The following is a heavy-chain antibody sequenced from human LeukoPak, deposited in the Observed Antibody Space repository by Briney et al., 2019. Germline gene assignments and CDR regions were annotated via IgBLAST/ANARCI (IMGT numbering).Heavy chain of an antibody. CDR3: AKDKAYSSGPFDY. D-gene: IGHD3-22*01. CDR2: ISWNSDRI. Sequence: PGRPLRLSCAASGFTFDDYAMHWVRQAPGKGLEWVSGISWNSDRIDYADSVKGRFTISRDNAKNSLYLQMNSLRAEDTALYYCAKDKAYSSGPFDYWGQGTLVTVSS. V-gene: IGHV3-9*01. J-gene: IGHJ4*02. CDR1: GFTFDDYA.